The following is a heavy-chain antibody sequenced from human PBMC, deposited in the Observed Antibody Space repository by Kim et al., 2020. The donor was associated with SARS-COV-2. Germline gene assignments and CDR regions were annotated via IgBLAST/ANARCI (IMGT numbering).Heavy chain of an antibody. CDR1: GFTFSSYW. J-gene: IGHJ4*02. V-gene: IGHV3-7*03. CDR3: ARERTVDIVATSEWDTGAGGFVDY. Sequence: GGSLRLSCAASGFTFSSYWMSWVRQAPGKGLEWVANIKQDGSEKYYVDSVKGRFTISRDNAKNSLYLQMNSLRAEDTAVYYCARERTVDIVATSEWDTGAGGFVDYWGQGTLVTVSS. D-gene: IGHD5-12*01. CDR2: IKQDGSEK.